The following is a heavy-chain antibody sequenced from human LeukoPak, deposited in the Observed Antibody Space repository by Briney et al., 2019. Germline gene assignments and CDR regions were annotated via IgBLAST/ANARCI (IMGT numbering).Heavy chain of an antibody. CDR3: ARGHDYGVAWFQH. V-gene: IGHV4-39*01. D-gene: IGHD4-17*01. CDR2: IYYSGST. J-gene: IGHJ1*01. Sequence: SETLSLTCTVSGGSISRSSYYWGWIRQPPGKGLEWIGSIYYSGSTYYNPSLKSRVTISVDTSKNQFSLKQSSVTAADTAVYYCARGHDYGVAWFQHWGQGTLVTVSS. CDR1: GGSISRSSYY.